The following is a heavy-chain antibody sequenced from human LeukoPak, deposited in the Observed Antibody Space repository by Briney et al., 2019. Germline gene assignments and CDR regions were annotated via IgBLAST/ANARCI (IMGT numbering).Heavy chain of an antibody. Sequence: SETLSLTCTVSGGSISSGNYFWGWIRQPPGEGLEWIGNIYYSGNIHYNPSLKSRVTISVDTSKNQFSLNLSSVTAADTAVYYCARSYYDSSGPPGYWGQGTLVTVSS. V-gene: IGHV4-39*01. D-gene: IGHD3-22*01. CDR1: GGSISSGNYF. J-gene: IGHJ4*02. CDR2: IYYSGNI. CDR3: ARSYYDSSGPPGY.